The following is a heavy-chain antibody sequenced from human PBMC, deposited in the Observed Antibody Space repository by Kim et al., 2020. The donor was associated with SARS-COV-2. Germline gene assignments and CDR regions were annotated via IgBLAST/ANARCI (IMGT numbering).Heavy chain of an antibody. CDR1: GDTFSSYA. J-gene: IGHJ4*01. CDR2: IIPIIGTA. CDR3: AREIYPYDTTGDYYGDFDS. V-gene: IGHV1-69*13. Sequence: SVKVSCKASGDTFSSYAISWVRQAPGQGLEWMGVIIPIIGTAIYAQKFQGRVTISAAESTSTAYMELSSLRSEDTAVYYCAREIYPYDTTGDYYGDFDSWGQGTLVTVSS. D-gene: IGHD3-22*01.